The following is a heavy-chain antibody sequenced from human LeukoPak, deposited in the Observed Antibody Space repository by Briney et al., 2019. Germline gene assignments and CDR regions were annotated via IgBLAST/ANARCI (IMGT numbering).Heavy chain of an antibody. CDR3: ARPMDCSGGSCYSDFAFDI. Sequence: PSETLSLTCTVSGGSISSYYWSWIRQPPGKGLEWIGYIYYSGSTNYNPSLKSRVTISVDTSKNQFSLKLSSVTAADTAVYYCARPMDCSGGSCYSDFAFDIWGQGTMVTVSS. CDR1: GGSISSYY. CDR2: IYYSGST. J-gene: IGHJ3*02. V-gene: IGHV4-59*01. D-gene: IGHD2-15*01.